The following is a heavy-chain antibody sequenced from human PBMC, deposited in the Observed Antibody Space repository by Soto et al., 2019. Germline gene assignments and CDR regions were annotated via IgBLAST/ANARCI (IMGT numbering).Heavy chain of an antibody. J-gene: IGHJ4*02. V-gene: IGHV4-38-2*01. D-gene: IGHD3-22*01. CDR1: GYSISSGYY. Sequence: PSETLSLTCAVSGYSISSGYYWGWIRQPPGKGLEWIGSIYHSGSTYYNPSLKSRVTISVDTSKNQFSLKLSSVTAADTAVYYCASLGIYGYYYDSSGYPAGPFDYWGQGTLVTV. CDR3: ASLGIYGYYYDSSGYPAGPFDY. CDR2: IYHSGST.